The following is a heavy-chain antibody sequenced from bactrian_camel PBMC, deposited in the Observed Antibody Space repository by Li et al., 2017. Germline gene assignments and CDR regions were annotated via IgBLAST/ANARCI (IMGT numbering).Heavy chain of an antibody. CDR1: ADITANC. D-gene: IGHD6*01. CDR3: AEGRGSRGEHCYSLNY. V-gene: IGHV3S53*01. Sequence: VQLVESGGGAVQAGASLTLSCVASADITANCMGWFRQTSGTERERVATVNAAGKTIYADSVKGRFTISQDSARNTVYLQMNNLQPEDTATYYCAEGRGSRGEHCYSLNYWGQGTQVTVS. CDR2: VNAAGKT. J-gene: IGHJ4*01.